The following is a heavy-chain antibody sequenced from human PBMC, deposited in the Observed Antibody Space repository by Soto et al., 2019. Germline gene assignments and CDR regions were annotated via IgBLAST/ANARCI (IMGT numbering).Heavy chain of an antibody. CDR3: ARDDIQRIAAADSLGYYYYYGMDV. D-gene: IGHD6-13*01. J-gene: IGHJ6*02. CDR1: ALTASINY. Sequence: WRCRSLSCAPSALTASINYVSWDRQPPRRGRGWDSSFYSFGSTYYADSLKGRFTISRDNSKNTLYLQMKSLRAEDTAVYYCARDDIQRIAAADSLGYYYYYGMDVWGQGTTVTVSS. CDR2: FYSFGST. V-gene: IGHV3-66*03.